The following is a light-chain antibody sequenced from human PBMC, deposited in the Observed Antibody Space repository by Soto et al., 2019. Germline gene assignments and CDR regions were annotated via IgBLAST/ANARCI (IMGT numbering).Light chain of an antibody. V-gene: IGKV1-27*01. CDR1: QGISNY. CDR2: AAS. CDR3: QKYNSAPFT. Sequence: DIQLTQSPSSLSASVGDRVTITCRASQGISNYLAWYQQKPGKVPKILIYAASTLQSGVPSRFSGSGSWTDFTLTNSSLPPEDVAPDYCQKYNSAPFTFGPGTKVDIK. J-gene: IGKJ3*01.